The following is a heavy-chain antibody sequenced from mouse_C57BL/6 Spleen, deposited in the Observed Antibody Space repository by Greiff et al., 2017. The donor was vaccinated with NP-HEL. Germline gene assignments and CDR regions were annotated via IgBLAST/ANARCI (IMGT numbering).Heavy chain of an antibody. CDR3: ARHEGGDYEGDYFDY. CDR2: ISSGGSYT. J-gene: IGHJ2*01. Sequence: DVQLQESGGDLVKPGGSLKLSCAASGFTFSSYGMSWVRQTPDKRLEWVATISSGGSYTYYPDSVKGRFTISRDNAKNTLYLQMSSLKSEDTAMYYCARHEGGDYEGDYFDYWGQGTTLTVSS. CDR1: GFTFSSYG. V-gene: IGHV5-6*01. D-gene: IGHD2-4*01.